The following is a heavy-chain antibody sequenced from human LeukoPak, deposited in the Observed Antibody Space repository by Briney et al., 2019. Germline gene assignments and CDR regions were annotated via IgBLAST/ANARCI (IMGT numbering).Heavy chain of an antibody. CDR2: ISGNGGST. J-gene: IGHJ4*02. Sequence: GGSLRLSCAASGFTFSNYAMSWVRQAPGRGLEWVSGISGNGGSTYYADSVKGRFTISRDNSENTLYLQMKSLRAEDTAVYYCARGDGYNFFDYWGQGTLVTVSS. CDR3: ARGDGYNFFDY. V-gene: IGHV3-23*01. D-gene: IGHD5-24*01. CDR1: GFTFSNYA.